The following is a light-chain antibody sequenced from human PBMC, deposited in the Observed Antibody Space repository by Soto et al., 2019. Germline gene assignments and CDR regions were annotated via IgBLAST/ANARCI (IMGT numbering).Light chain of an antibody. Sequence: IVLTQSPGTLALSPGERSALSCKASQSITSTYLAWYQQKPGQAPRLLIYGASSRASGIPDRFSGSGSGTDFTLTISRLEPEDFAVYYCQQYQNLWTFGQGTKVDIK. CDR3: QQYQNLWT. J-gene: IGKJ1*01. CDR2: GAS. V-gene: IGKV3-20*01. CDR1: QSITSTY.